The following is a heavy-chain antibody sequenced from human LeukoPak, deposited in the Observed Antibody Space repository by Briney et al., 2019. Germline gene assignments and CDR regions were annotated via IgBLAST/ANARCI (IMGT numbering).Heavy chain of an antibody. Sequence: ASVTVSCTASGGTFSRYAISWVRQAPGQGLEWMGGIIPIFGTANYAQKFQGRVTITADESTSTAYMELRSLKSDDTAVYYCARDPGGTWGFVYWGQGALVTVSS. V-gene: IGHV1-69*13. CDR1: GGTFSRYA. J-gene: IGHJ4*02. CDR2: IIPIFGTA. CDR3: ARDPGGTWGFVY. D-gene: IGHD7-27*01.